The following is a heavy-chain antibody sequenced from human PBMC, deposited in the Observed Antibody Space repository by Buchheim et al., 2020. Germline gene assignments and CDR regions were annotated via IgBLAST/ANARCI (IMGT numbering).Heavy chain of an antibody. CDR1: GFTFSNYW. J-gene: IGHJ6*02. CDR3: ARWYYYGMDV. V-gene: IGHV3-7*01. CDR2: IKEDGSDK. Sequence: EVQLVESGGGLVQPGGSLRVSCAASGFTFSNYWMSWVRQAPGEGLEWVANIKEDGSDKYYVDYVKGRFTISRDNAKNSLELQMNSLRAEDTAVYYCARWYYYGMDVWGQGTT. D-gene: IGHD2-15*01.